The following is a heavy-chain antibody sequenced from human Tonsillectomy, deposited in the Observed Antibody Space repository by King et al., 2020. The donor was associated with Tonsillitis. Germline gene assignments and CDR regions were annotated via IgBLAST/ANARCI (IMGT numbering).Heavy chain of an antibody. J-gene: IGHJ4*02. V-gene: IGHV4-34*01. D-gene: IGHD3-3*01. CDR1: GGSFSGYY. CDR2: INHSGST. Sequence: VQLQQWGAGLLKPSETLSLTCAVYGGSFSGYYWSWIRQPPGQGLEWIGEINHSGSTNYNPSLKSRVTISVDTTKNQFSLKLSSVTAADTAVYYCARSRPYDFWSGYYLGFDYWGQETLVTVSS. CDR3: ARSRPYDFWSGYYLGFDY.